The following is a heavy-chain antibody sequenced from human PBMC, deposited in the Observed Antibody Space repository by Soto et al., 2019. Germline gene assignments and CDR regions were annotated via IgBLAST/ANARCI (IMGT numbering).Heavy chain of an antibody. CDR2: IYWDDDK. CDR1: GFSLSTSGVG. J-gene: IGHJ5*02. D-gene: IGHD6-13*01. Sequence: QITLKESGPTLVKPTQTVTLTCTFSGFSLSTSGVGVCWIRQPPGKALQWLALIYWDDDKRYSPSLKSRLTITKATTKNHVVLTMTNMDPVDTATYYCAHRPHNDYGGGWYDPLHNWFDPWGQGTLVTVSS. CDR3: AHRPHNDYGGGWYDPLHNWFDP. V-gene: IGHV2-5*02.